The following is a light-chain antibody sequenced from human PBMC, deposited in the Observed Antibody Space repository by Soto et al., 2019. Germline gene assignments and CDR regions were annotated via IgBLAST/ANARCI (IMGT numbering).Light chain of an antibody. CDR1: QSVSSY. Sequence: EIVLTQSPATLSLSLGESATLSCRASQSVSSYLAWYQQKPGQGPRLLMFRTSSRATGFPARFSGSGSGTEFNLTISSLQSEDFGVYYCQQYNNWPRATFGGGTKVDIK. V-gene: IGKV3-15*01. J-gene: IGKJ4*01. CDR2: RTS. CDR3: QQYNNWPRAT.